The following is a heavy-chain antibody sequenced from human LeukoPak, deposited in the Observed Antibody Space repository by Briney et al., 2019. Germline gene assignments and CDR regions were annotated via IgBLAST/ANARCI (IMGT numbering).Heavy chain of an antibody. CDR1: GFTFSSYA. Sequence: GGSLRLSCAASGFTFSSYAMSWVRQAPGKGLAWVSAISGSGGSTYYADSVKGRFTISRDNSKNTLYLQMNSLRAEDTAVYYCASCSSTSCYNWFDPWGQGTLVTVSS. CDR2: ISGSGGST. D-gene: IGHD2-2*01. J-gene: IGHJ5*02. V-gene: IGHV3-23*01. CDR3: ASCSSTSCYNWFDP.